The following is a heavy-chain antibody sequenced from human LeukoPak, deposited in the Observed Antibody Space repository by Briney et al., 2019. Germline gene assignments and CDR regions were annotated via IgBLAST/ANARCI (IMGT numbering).Heavy chain of an antibody. CDR2: ISWNSGSI. V-gene: IGHV3-9*01. CDR3: AKDGKSYYYYGMDV. Sequence: PGGSLRFSCAASGFTFDDYAMHWVRQAPGKGLEWVSGISWNSGSIGYADSVKGRFTISRDNAKNSLYLQMNSLRAEDTALYYCAKDGKSYYYYGMDVWGQGTTVTVSS. J-gene: IGHJ6*02. CDR1: GFTFDDYA.